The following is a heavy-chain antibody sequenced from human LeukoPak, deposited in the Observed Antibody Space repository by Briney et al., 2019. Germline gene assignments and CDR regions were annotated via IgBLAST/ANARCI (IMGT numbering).Heavy chain of an antibody. CDR2: IYYGGNT. D-gene: IGHD1-1*01. CDR3: ARIRQLAIFDY. Sequence: PSETLSLTCTVSGGSISSSGYYWGWIRQPPGKGLEYIGNIYYGGNTYYNPSLKSRVTISVDTSKEQFSLKLSSVTAADTAVYYCARIRQLAIFDYWGQGTLVTVSS. J-gene: IGHJ4*02. CDR1: GGSISSSGYY. V-gene: IGHV4-39*01.